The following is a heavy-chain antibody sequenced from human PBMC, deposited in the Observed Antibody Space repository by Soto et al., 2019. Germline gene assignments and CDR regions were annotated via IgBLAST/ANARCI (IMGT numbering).Heavy chain of an antibody. CDR2: ISYDGSNK. V-gene: IGHV3-30*18. Sequence: QVQLVESGGGVVQPGRSLRLSCAASGFTFSRYGMHWVRQAPGKGLEWVAVISYDGSNKYYADSVKGRFTISRDNSKNTLYLQMNSLRAEDTAVYYCAKDMLGREYDSSGYYLDYWGQGTLVTVSS. D-gene: IGHD3-22*01. J-gene: IGHJ4*02. CDR3: AKDMLGREYDSSGYYLDY. CDR1: GFTFSRYG.